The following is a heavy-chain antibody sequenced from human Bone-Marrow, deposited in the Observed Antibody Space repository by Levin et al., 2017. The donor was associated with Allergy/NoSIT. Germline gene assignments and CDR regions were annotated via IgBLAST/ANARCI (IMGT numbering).Heavy chain of an antibody. CDR1: GFTFSSYA. J-gene: IGHJ6*02. CDR3: ARDCSSTSCYQGGGMDV. D-gene: IGHD2-2*01. V-gene: IGHV3-64*01. CDR2: ISSNGGST. Sequence: GESLKISCAASGFTFSSYAMHWVRQAPGKGLEYVSAISSNGGSTYYANSVKGRFTISRDNSKNTLYLQMGSLRAEDMAVYYCARDCSSTSCYQGGGMDVWGQGTTVTVSS.